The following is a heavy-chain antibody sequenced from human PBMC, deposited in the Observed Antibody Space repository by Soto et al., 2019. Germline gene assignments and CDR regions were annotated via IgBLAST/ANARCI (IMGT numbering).Heavy chain of an antibody. D-gene: IGHD3-16*01. CDR3: AGGPTYYYYYGMDV. V-gene: IGHV5-10-1*01. J-gene: IGHJ6*02. CDR1: GYSFTSYW. CDR2: IDPSDSYT. Sequence: PGESLKISCKGSGYSFTSYWISWVRQMPGKGLEWMGRIDPSDSYTNYSPSLQGHVTISADKSISTAYLQWSSLKASDTAMYYCAGGPTYYYYYGMDVWGQGTTVTVS.